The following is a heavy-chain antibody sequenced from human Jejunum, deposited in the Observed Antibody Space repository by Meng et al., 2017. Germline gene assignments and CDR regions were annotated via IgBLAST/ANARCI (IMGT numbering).Heavy chain of an antibody. D-gene: IGHD4-11*01. V-gene: IGHV2-5*02. CDR3: AHRLAYSSNYNVGWFDP. CDR1: GFSLSVPEVG. CDR2: IYWDDDK. J-gene: IGHJ5*02. Sequence: QISLKESGPTLVKPPQTLTLTCTFSGFSLSVPEVGVGWIRQPPGKALECLALIYWDDDKRYNPSLKNRLTITKDTSRNQVVLTMTNMDPVDTATYYCAHRLAYSSNYNVGWFDPWGQGTLVTVSS.